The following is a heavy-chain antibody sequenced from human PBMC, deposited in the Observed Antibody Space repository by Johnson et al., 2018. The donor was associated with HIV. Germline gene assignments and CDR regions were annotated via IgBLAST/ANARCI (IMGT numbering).Heavy chain of an antibody. CDR2: INSDGSST. Sequence: VQLVESGGGVVRPGGSLRLSCAASGFTFSSYWMHWVRQAPWKGLVWVSRINSDGSSTSYADSVMVRFTISRDNAQNTLYLQMNSLRAEDTAVYYCARERIGYSSSGDAFDIWGQGTMVTVSS. J-gene: IGHJ3*02. CDR1: GFTFSSYW. CDR3: ARERIGYSSSGDAFDI. D-gene: IGHD6-13*01. V-gene: IGHV3-74*01.